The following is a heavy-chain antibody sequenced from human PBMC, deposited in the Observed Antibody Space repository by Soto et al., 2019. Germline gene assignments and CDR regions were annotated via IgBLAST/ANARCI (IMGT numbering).Heavy chain of an antibody. D-gene: IGHD3-22*01. Sequence: GGSLRLSCTASGFTFGDYAMSWVRQAPGKGLEWVGFIRSKAYGGTTEYAASVKGRFTISRDDSKSIAYLQMNSLKTEDTAVYYCTREDYYDSSGYFNWFDPWGQGTLVTVSS. CDR3: TREDYYDSSGYFNWFDP. V-gene: IGHV3-49*04. CDR2: IRSKAYGGTT. J-gene: IGHJ5*02. CDR1: GFTFGDYA.